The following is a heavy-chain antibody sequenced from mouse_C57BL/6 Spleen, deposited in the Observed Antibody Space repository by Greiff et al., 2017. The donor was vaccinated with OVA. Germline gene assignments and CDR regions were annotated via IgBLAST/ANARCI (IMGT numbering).Heavy chain of an antibody. D-gene: IGHD2-4*01. V-gene: IGHV5-9-1*02. CDR2: ISSGGDYI. CDR1: GFTFSSYA. J-gene: IGHJ2*01. Sequence: EVKLEESGEGLVKPGGSLKLSCAASGFTFSSYAMSWVRQTPEKRLEWVAYISSGGDYIYYADTVKGRFTISRDNARNTLYLQMSSLKSEDTAMYYCTRYDYGFDYWGQGTTLTVSS. CDR3: TRYDYGFDY.